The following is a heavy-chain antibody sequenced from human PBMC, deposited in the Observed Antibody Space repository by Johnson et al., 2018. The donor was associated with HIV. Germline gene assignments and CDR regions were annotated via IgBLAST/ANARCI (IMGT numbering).Heavy chain of an antibody. CDR3: ARGGDIVLVVYAMGHDAFDI. CDR2: ISGSGDSA. D-gene: IGHD2-8*02. V-gene: IGHV3-23*04. Sequence: VQLVESGGGLVQPGGSLRLSCAASGFTFSSYAMSWVRQAPGKGLEWVSAISGSGDSAYYADSVKGRFTISRDNSKNSLYLQMNSLRAEDTALYYCARGGDIVLVVYAMGHDAFDIWGQGTVVTVSS. J-gene: IGHJ3*02. CDR1: GFTFSSYA.